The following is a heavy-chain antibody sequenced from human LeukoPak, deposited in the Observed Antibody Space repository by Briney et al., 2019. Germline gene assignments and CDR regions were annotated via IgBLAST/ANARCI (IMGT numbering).Heavy chain of an antibody. D-gene: IGHD3-22*01. CDR2: ISGGGGST. Sequence: PGGSLRLSCAASGFTFSSYAMSWVRQAPGKGLEWVSAISGGGGSTYYADSVKGRFTISRDNSKNTLYLQMNSLRAEDTAVYYCAKGEYYYDSSGYYLDYWGQGTLVTVSS. V-gene: IGHV3-23*01. CDR1: GFTFSSYA. CDR3: AKGEYYYDSSGYYLDY. J-gene: IGHJ4*02.